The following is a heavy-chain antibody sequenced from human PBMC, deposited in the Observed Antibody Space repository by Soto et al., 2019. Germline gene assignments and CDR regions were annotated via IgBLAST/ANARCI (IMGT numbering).Heavy chain of an antibody. D-gene: IGHD3-10*01. V-gene: IGHV4-59*01. CDR2: INYSGST. Sequence: SETLSLTCTVSGGSISNYYWSWIRQPPGKGLERIGYINYSGSTKYNPSLKSRLTILVDTSKNQFSLKLRSMTAADTAVYYCARQVSYFDHWGQGTLVTVSS. CDR3: ARQVSYFDH. CDR1: GGSISNYY. J-gene: IGHJ4*02.